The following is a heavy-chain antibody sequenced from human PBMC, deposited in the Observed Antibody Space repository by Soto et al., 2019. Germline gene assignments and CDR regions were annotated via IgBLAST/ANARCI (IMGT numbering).Heavy chain of an antibody. CDR1: GYTFTSYG. Sequence: ASVKVSCKASGYTFTSYGISWVRQAPGQGLEWMGWISAYNGNTNYAQKLQGRVTMTTDTSTSTAYMELRSLRSDDTAVYYCAIRGYSYDPRGYYYYGKDVCGQGTTVSVSS. D-gene: IGHD5-18*01. CDR3: AIRGYSYDPRGYYYYGKDV. J-gene: IGHJ6*02. V-gene: IGHV1-18*01. CDR2: ISAYNGNT.